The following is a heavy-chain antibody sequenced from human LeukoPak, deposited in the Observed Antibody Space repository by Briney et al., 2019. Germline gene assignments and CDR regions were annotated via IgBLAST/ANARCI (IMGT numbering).Heavy chain of an antibody. J-gene: IGHJ3*02. CDR3: ARERITMIVVVINEAFDI. CDR2: IIPILGIA. CDR1: GGTFSSYA. D-gene: IGHD3-22*01. V-gene: IGHV1-69*04. Sequence: PVKVSCKASGGTFSSYAISWVRQAPGQGLEWMGRIIPILGIANYAQKFQGRVTITADKSTSTAYMELSSLRSEDTAVYYCARERITMIVVVINEAFDIWGQGTMVTVSS.